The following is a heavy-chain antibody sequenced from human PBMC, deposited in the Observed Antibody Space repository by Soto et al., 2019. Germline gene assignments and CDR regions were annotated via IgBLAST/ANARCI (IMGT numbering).Heavy chain of an antibody. V-gene: IGHV3-23*01. CDR3: ARKVNSGPLSQYFDY. J-gene: IGHJ4*02. CDR1: GFTFSSYS. Sequence: PGGPLRLSCAASGFTFSSYSLSWVRQAPGKGLEWVSGFRTSGDGGTTYYADSVKGRFTISRDNSKNMLFLQMNSRRAEDTAIYYGARKVNSGPLSQYFDYWGQGTLVTVSS. D-gene: IGHD1-1*01. CDR2: FRTSGDGGTT.